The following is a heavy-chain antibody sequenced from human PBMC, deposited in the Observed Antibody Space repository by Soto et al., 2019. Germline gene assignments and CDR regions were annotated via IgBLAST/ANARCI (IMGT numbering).Heavy chain of an antibody. CDR1: GFTFSDYY. Sequence: QVHLVESGGDLVKPGGSLRLSCAASGFTFSDYYMNWIRQAPGKGLEWISYISGSGSSTYYADSVKGRFTISRDNAKNSLYLQMNSLRTEDTAFYYCARARWLATPCDRWGQGTLVTVSS. V-gene: IGHV3-11*01. CDR2: ISGSGSST. D-gene: IGHD6-19*01. J-gene: IGHJ5*02. CDR3: ARARWLATPCDR.